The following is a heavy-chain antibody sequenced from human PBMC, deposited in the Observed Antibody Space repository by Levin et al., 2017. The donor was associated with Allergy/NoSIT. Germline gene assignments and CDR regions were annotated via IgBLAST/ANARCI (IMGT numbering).Heavy chain of an antibody. J-gene: IGHJ5*02. CDR3: ARVSKVRARFNWFDP. Sequence: ASVKVSCKASGYTFTGYYMHWVRQAPGQGLEWMGWINPNSGGTNYAQKFQGRVTMTRDTSISTAYMELSRLRSDDTAVYYCARVSKVRARFNWFDPWGQGTLVTVSS. V-gene: IGHV1-2*02. CDR2: INPNSGGT. D-gene: IGHD3-10*01. CDR1: GYTFTGYY.